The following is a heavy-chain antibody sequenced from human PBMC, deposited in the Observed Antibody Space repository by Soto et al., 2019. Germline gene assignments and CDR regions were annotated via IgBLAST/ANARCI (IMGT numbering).Heavy chain of an antibody. CDR1: GYTFTSYY. D-gene: IGHD2-2*01. Sequence: ASVKVSCKASGYTFTSYYMHWVRQAPGQGLEWMGIINPSGGSTSYAQKFQGRVTMTRDTSTSTVYMELSSLRSEDTVVYYCARGDIVVVPAAIRAFDPWGQGTLVTVSS. J-gene: IGHJ5*02. V-gene: IGHV1-46*01. CDR2: INPSGGST. CDR3: ARGDIVVVPAAIRAFDP.